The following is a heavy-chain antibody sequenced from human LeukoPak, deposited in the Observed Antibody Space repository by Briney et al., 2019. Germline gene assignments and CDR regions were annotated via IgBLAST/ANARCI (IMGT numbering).Heavy chain of an antibody. CDR1: GGSISSSYW. Sequence: SGTLTLTCAVSGGSISSSYWWRLLRPPPGGRVWRSGVNYHSRSTNYNPSLKSRATISVDKSKNHFSLKLSSVAAADTAVYYCTRIMGRGYCSSTSCRGDWFDPWGQGTLVTVSS. CDR2: NYHSRST. J-gene: IGHJ5*02. D-gene: IGHD2-2*01. CDR3: TRIMGRGYCSSTSCRGDWFDP. V-gene: IGHV4-4*02.